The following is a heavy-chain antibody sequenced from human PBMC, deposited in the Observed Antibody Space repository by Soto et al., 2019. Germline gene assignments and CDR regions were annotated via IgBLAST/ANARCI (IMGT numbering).Heavy chain of an antibody. Sequence: GGSLRLSCAASGFTFSSYAMSWVRQAPGRGLEWVSAISGSVGSTYYADSVKGQFTISRDNSKNTLYLQMNSLRAEDTAVYYCAKDYVDTAMVSSDWGQGTLVTVSS. V-gene: IGHV3-23*01. CDR1: GFTFSSYA. J-gene: IGHJ4*02. CDR3: AKDYVDTAMVSSD. D-gene: IGHD5-18*01. CDR2: ISGSVGST.